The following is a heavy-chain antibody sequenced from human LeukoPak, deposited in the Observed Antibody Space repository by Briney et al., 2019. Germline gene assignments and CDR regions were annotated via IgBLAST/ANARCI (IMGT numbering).Heavy chain of an antibody. CDR1: DYTFTSYG. Sequence: ASVKVSCKASDYTFTSYGISWVRQAPGQGLERMGWISAYNGNTNYAQKLQGRVTMTTDTSTSTAYMELRSLRSDDTAVYYCARDSGYCSSTSCYTHDAFDIWGQGTMVTVSS. CDR2: ISAYNGNT. J-gene: IGHJ3*02. V-gene: IGHV1-18*01. D-gene: IGHD2-2*02. CDR3: ARDSGYCSSTSCYTHDAFDI.